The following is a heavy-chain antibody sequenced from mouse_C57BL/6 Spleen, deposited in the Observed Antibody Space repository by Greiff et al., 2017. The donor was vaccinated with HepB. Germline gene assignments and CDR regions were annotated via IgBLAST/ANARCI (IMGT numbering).Heavy chain of an antibody. Sequence: EVKLVESEGGLVQPGSSMKLSCTASGFTFSDYYIAWVRQVPEKGLEWVANINYDGSSTYYLDSLKSRFIISRDNAKNILYLQMSSLKSEDTATYYCARGYFDYWGQGTTLTVSS. J-gene: IGHJ2*01. V-gene: IGHV5-16*01. CDR1: GFTFSDYY. CDR3: ARGYFDY. CDR2: INYDGSST.